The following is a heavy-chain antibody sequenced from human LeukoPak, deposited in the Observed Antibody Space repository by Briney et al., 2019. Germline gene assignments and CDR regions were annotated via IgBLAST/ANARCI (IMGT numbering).Heavy chain of an antibody. J-gene: IGHJ6*03. CDR2: ISAYNGNT. CDR1: GYTFTNYG. CDR3: ARGPIDYYYMDV. V-gene: IGHV1-18*01. Sequence: ASVKVSCKASGYTFTNYGISWVRQAPGQGLEWMGWISAYNGNTNYAHQLQGRVTMTTDASTRTAYMELRSLRSDDTAVYYCARGPIDYYYMDVWGKGTTVTVSS.